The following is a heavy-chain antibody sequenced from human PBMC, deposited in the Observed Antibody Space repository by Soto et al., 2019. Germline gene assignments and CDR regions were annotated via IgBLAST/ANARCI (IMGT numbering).Heavy chain of an antibody. CDR2: VYYSGST. Sequence: QLQESGPGLVKPSQTLSLTCTVSGGSINNNDYYWNWIRQTPGKGLEWIGYVYYSGSTYYIPSLASRLSMSIDKSKNQFALRLNSVIAADADIYYCARMSYYYDKWYFDLWGRGTLVAVSS. D-gene: IGHD3-22*01. V-gene: IGHV4-30-4*01. J-gene: IGHJ2*01. CDR1: GGSINNNDYY. CDR3: ARMSYYYDKWYFDL.